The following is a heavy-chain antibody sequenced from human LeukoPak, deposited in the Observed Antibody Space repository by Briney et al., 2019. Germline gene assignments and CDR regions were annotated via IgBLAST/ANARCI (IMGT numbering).Heavy chain of an antibody. CDR1: GYTFTGYY. D-gene: IGHD3-10*01. CDR3: ARAIAIRNYYGYGY. J-gene: IGHJ4*02. V-gene: IGHV1-2*02. CDR2: INPNSGGT. Sequence: GASVKVSCKASGYTFTGYYMHWVRQAPGQGLEWMGWINPNSGGTNYAQKFQGRVTMTRDTSISTAYMELSRLRSDDTAVYYCARAIAIRNYYGYGYWGQGTLVTVSS.